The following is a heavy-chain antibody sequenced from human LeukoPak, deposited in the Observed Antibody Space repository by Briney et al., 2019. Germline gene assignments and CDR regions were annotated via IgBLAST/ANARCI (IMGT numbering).Heavy chain of an antibody. CDR3: ARTEITMVRGDPFDY. V-gene: IGHV4-4*08. D-gene: IGHD3-10*01. CDR1: GGSFSGYY. Sequence: PSETLSLTCAVYGGSFSGYYWSWIRQPPGKGLEWIGRIYTSGSTNYNPSLKSRVTISVDTSKNQFSLKLSSVTAADTAVYYCARTEITMVRGDPFDYWGQGTLVTVSS. CDR2: IYTSGST. J-gene: IGHJ4*02.